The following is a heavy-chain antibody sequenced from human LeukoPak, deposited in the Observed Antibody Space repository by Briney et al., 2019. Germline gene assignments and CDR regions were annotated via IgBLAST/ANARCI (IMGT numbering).Heavy chain of an antibody. J-gene: IGHJ6*02. CDR1: GFSFDDYA. CDR3: AKLGGGGATYSANYNYEMDV. CDR2: ISWNSGSI. V-gene: IGHV3-9*01. Sequence: PGRSLKLSCVASGFSFDDYAMHWVRQAPGKGLEWVSGISWNSGSIGYADSVRGRFTISRDNAKNSLYLEMNSLKPEDTALYYCAKLGGGGATYSANYNYEMDVWGQGTTVTVSS. D-gene: IGHD3-16*01.